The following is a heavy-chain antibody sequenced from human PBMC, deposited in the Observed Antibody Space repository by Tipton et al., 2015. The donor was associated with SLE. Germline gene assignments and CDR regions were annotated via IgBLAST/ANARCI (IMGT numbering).Heavy chain of an antibody. J-gene: IGHJ6*03. V-gene: IGHV4-61*02. Sequence: TLSLTCTVSGGSMTSGSSYWSWVRQPAGKGLEWIGRIHTSDIYTGGSTIYNPSLKSRLAISLDTSKNQFSLQLTSVTAADTALYYCATQRQTFWGDYDYYMDVWGKGTTVTVSS. CDR1: GGSMTSGSSY. CDR3: ATQRQTFWGDYDYYMDV. CDR2: IYTGGST. D-gene: IGHD3-3*01.